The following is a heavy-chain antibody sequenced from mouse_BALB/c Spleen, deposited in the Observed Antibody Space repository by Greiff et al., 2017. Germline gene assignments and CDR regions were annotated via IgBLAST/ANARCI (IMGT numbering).Heavy chain of an antibody. CDR1: GYSITSDYA. D-gene: IGHD4-1*01. J-gene: IGHJ3*01. CDR2: ISYSGST. CDR3: ARGELGAWFAY. Sequence: EVKLMESGPGLVKPSQSLSLTCTVTGYSITSDYAWNWIRQFPGNKLEWMGYISYSGSTSYNPSLKSRISITRDTSKNQFFLQLNSVTTEDTATYYCARGELGAWFAYWGQGTLVTVSA. V-gene: IGHV3-2*02.